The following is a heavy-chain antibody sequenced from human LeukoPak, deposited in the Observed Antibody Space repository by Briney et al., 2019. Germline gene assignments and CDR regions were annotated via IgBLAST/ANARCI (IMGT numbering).Heavy chain of an antibody. CDR1: GFTFSSYE. V-gene: IGHV3-48*03. Sequence: QPGGSLRLSCAASGFTFSSYEMNWVRQAPGKGLEWVSYISSSGSTIYYADSVKGRFTISRDNAKNSLYLQMNSLRAEDTAVYYCVRVRAVAGPLDYWGQGTLVTVSS. CDR3: VRVRAVAGPLDY. J-gene: IGHJ4*02. D-gene: IGHD6-19*01. CDR2: ISSSGSTI.